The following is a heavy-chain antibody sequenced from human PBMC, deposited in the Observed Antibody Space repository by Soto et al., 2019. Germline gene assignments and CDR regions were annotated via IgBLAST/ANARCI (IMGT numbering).Heavy chain of an antibody. CDR3: ASSAGVVVDY. D-gene: IGHD3-10*01. CDR1: GGSVSSGSYY. V-gene: IGHV4-61*01. Sequence: QVQLQESGPGLGKPSETLSLTCSVSGGSVSSGSYYWSWIRQPPGKGLEWIGYISYSGRTNYNPSLTSRVTIEVHTSKNQFSLKLSSVTAADTAMYYCASSAGVVVDYWGQGPLVTVTS. J-gene: IGHJ4*02. CDR2: ISYSGRT.